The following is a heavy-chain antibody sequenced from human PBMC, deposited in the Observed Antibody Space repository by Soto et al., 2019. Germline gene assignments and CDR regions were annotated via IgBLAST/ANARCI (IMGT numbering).Heavy chain of an antibody. Sequence: GGSLRLSCAASGCMFSVYSMNWVRQAPGKGLEWVSSVSYSSSYIFYGDSVKGRFTISRDNAENSLYLQMNSLRAEDTAIYYCARDTGSSGRFDFWGQGTVVTVSS. CDR2: VSYSSSYI. CDR1: GCMFSVYS. CDR3: ARDTGSSGRFDF. D-gene: IGHD3-22*01. V-gene: IGHV3-21*01. J-gene: IGHJ4*02.